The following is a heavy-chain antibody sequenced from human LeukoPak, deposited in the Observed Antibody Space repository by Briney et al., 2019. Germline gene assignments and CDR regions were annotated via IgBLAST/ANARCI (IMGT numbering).Heavy chain of an antibody. J-gene: IGHJ4*02. CDR2: IYYSGNT. CDR1: GDSISTSNSY. V-gene: IGHV4-39*07. CDR3: ARSPTKRVPEDY. Sequence: PSETLSLTCTVSGDSISTSNSYWGWIRQPPGKGLEIGSIYYSGNTYYNASLKSRVTISVDKSKNQFSLRLTSVTAADTAVYYCARSPTKRVPEDYWGQGTLVTVSS. D-gene: IGHD2-2*01.